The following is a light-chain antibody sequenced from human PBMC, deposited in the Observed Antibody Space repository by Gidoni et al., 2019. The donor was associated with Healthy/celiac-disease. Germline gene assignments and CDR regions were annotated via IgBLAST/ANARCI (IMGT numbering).Light chain of an antibody. J-gene: IGKJ1*01. CDR1: QSVSSSY. CDR3: QQYGSSPPVT. CDR2: GAS. Sequence: IVLTPSPGTLSLSPGERATLSCRASQSVSSSYLAWYQQKPGQAPRLLIYGASSRATGIPDRFSGSGSGTDFTLTISRLEPEDFAVYYCQQYGSSPPVTFXQXTKVEIK. V-gene: IGKV3-20*01.